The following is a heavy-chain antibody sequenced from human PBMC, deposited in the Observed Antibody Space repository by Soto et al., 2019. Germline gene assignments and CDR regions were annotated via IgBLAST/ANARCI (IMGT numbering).Heavy chain of an antibody. V-gene: IGHV3-74*01. Sequence: PGGSLRLSCAASGFTFSSYWMHWVRQAPGKGLVWVSRINSDGSSTSYADSVKGRFTISRDNAKNTLYLQMNSLRAEDTAVYYCARSGATYYDFWSGYFTPRRYYGMGVWGQGTTVTVSS. CDR3: ARSGATYYDFWSGYFTPRRYYGMGV. J-gene: IGHJ6*02. CDR1: GFTFSSYW. D-gene: IGHD3-3*01. CDR2: INSDGSST.